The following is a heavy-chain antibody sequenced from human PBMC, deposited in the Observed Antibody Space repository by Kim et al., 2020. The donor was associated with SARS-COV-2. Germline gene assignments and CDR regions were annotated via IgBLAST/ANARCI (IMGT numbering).Heavy chain of an antibody. D-gene: IGHD3-10*01. Sequence: VKGRFTISRDNSKNTLNLQMDSQRAEDTAVYYCARANYGSGIHNYYGMDVWGQGTTVTVSS. V-gene: IGHV3-30*01. CDR3: ARANYGSGIHNYYGMDV. J-gene: IGHJ6*02.